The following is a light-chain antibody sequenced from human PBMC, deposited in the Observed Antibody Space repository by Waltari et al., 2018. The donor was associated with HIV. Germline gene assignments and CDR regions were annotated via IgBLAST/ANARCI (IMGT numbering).Light chain of an antibody. V-gene: IGLV1-40*01. CDR2: SNQ. Sequence: QPVLTLPPSETGAPGQRVTISCNGSSYNIGADYDVPWYQQIPGTAPNLLLSSNQHRPWGAPDRFPSSKSCSAASLTITVLRPEDEADYFCQCYYSTRNAAVVFGGGTKLTVL. CDR1: SYNIGADYD. CDR3: QCYYSTRNAAVV. J-gene: IGLJ2*01.